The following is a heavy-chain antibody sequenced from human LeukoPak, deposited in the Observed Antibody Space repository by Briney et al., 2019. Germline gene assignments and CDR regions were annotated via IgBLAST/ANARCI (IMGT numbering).Heavy chain of an antibody. CDR1: GFTFSSYG. D-gene: IGHD6-13*01. J-gene: IGHJ4*02. V-gene: IGHV3-33*01. CDR3: VRAAKEQLYDY. CDR2: IWYDGSNK. Sequence: PGGPLRLSCAASGFTFSSYGMHWVRQAPGKGLEWVAVIWYDGSNKYYADSVKGRFTISRDNSKNTLYLQMNSLRAEDTAVYYCVRAAKEQLYDYWGQGTQVTVSS.